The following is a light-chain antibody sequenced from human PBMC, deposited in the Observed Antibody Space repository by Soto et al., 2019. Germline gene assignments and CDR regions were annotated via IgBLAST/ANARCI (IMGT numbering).Light chain of an antibody. CDR2: GAS. V-gene: IGKV3-20*01. J-gene: IGKJ1*01. CDR3: QQYHTSPLT. CDR1: QSVSSSY. Sequence: EIVLTQSPGTLSLSPGERATFSCRASQSVSSSYIAWYQQKRGQAPRRLIYGASIRATGIPDRFSGSGSGTDFTLTISRLEPEDFALYYCQQYHTSPLTFGRGTKVEIK.